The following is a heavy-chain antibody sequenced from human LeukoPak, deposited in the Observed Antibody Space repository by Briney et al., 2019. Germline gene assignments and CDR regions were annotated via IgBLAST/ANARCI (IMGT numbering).Heavy chain of an antibody. D-gene: IGHD6-13*01. J-gene: IGHJ4*02. V-gene: IGHV3-66*01. CDR2: ISSAGTT. CDR1: GFTFSDHY. Sequence: GGSLRLSCAASGFTFSDHYMSWVRQAPGKGLEWVSIISSAGTTYYADSVKGRFTISRDNSKNTVYLQVNSLRDEDTAVYYCARDLEAANTYYFDYWGQGTMVTVSS. CDR3: ARDLEAANTYYFDY.